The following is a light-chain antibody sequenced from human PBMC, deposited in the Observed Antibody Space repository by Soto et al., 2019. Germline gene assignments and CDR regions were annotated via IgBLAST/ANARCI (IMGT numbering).Light chain of an antibody. V-gene: IGKV3-20*01. CDR1: ETVRSNY. Sequence: EIVLTQSPCTLSLSPGESATLSCRASETVRSNYLAWYHQQPGQTTMLLMDGASFSATGIPGRFRGSGSGTDFSLSIIRLEPEDFAVYYCQQYGDTPLTFGGGTKVEI. CDR2: GAS. CDR3: QQYGDTPLT. J-gene: IGKJ4*01.